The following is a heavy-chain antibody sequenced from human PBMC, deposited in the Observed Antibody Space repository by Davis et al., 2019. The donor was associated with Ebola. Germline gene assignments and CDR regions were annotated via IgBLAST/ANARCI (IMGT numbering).Heavy chain of an antibody. CDR2: IYTGDSDT. CDR3: ARHRPFGDSAIDF. J-gene: IGHJ4*02. Sequence: GESLKISCKDSGNSFASHWIGWVRQMPGKGLEWMGIIYTGDSDTRYSPSFQGQVTISADKSITTAYLQWSSLKASDTAMYYCARHRPFGDSAIDFWGQGTLVTVSS. D-gene: IGHD4-17*01. V-gene: IGHV5-51*01. CDR1: GNSFASHW.